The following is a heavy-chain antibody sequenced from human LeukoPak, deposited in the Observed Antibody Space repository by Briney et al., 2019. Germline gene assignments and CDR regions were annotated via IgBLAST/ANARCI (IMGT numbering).Heavy chain of an antibody. CDR3: ATERYDSSGYFWFDP. J-gene: IGHJ5*02. CDR2: INPNSGGT. Sequence: ASVKVSCKASGYTFTGYYMHWVRQAPGQGLEWMGWINPNSGGTNYAQKFQGRVTMTRDTSISTAYMELSRLRSDDTAVYYCATERYDSSGYFWFDPWGQGTLVTVSS. V-gene: IGHV1-2*02. CDR1: GYTFTGYY. D-gene: IGHD3-22*01.